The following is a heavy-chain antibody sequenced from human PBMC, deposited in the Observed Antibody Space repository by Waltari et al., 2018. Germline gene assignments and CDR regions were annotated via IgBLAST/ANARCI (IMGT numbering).Heavy chain of an antibody. J-gene: IGHJ6*03. CDR3: ARETAAGTSYYYYMDV. CDR1: GYSISSGYY. CDR2: IYHSGST. D-gene: IGHD6-13*01. Sequence: QVQLQESGPGLVKPSETLSLTCTVSGYSISSGYYWGWIRQPPGKGLEWIGSIYHSGSTYYNPSLKSRVTISVDTSKNQFSLKLSSVTAADTAVYYCARETAAGTSYYYYMDVWGKGTTVTVSS. V-gene: IGHV4-38-2*02.